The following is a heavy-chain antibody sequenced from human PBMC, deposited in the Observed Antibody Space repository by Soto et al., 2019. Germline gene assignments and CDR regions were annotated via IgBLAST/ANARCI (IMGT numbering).Heavy chain of an antibody. J-gene: IGHJ4*02. CDR2: ISGSGGST. CDR1: GFTFSSYA. Sequence: EVQLLESGGGLVQPGGSLRLSCAASGFTFSSYAMNWVRQAPGKGLEWVSVISGSGGSTYYADSVKGRFTISRDNSKNTLYLQMNSLRAEDTAVYDCAKRGSGSYYHYWGQGTLVTVSS. D-gene: IGHD1-26*01. V-gene: IGHV3-23*01. CDR3: AKRGSGSYYHY.